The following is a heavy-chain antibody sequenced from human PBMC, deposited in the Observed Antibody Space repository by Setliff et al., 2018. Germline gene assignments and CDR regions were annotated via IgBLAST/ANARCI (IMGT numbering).Heavy chain of an antibody. Sequence: PSETLSLTCTVSGGSISSGGYYWSWIRQHPGKGLEWIGYIYYSGSTSYYNPSLKSRVTISVDTSKNQFSLKLSSVTAADTAVYYCARSRTTAVKGGVFAVWGRGTLVTVS. CDR3: ARSRTTAVKGGVFAV. D-gene: IGHD1-7*01. J-gene: IGHJ2*01. V-gene: IGHV4-31*03. CDR1: GGSISSGGYY. CDR2: IYYSGSTS.